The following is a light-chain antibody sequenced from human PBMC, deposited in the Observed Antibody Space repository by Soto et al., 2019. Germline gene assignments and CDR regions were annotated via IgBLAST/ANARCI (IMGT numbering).Light chain of an antibody. CDR3: QQFTIYPLT. J-gene: IGKJ4*01. Sequence: DIQLTQSPSFLSESVGDRVTITCRASQGISDSLAWYQQKPGKAPNLLIYDASTLQSGGPSRFSGSASGTEFPHTISSLQHEDCTTYSCQQFTIYPLTFGGGTKVRIK. V-gene: IGKV1-9*01. CDR1: QGISDS. CDR2: DAS.